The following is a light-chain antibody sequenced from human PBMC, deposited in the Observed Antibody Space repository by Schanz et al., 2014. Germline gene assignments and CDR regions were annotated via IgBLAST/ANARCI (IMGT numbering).Light chain of an antibody. V-gene: IGKV3-20*01. CDR3: QQYGSSPPDT. CDR1: QSVSSY. Sequence: EIVLTQSPATLSLSPGERATLSCRASQSVSSYLAWYQQKPGQAPRLLIYDASTRAPGIPARFSGSGSGTDFTLTISRLEPEDFAVYYCQQYGSSPPDTFGQGTRLEIK. CDR2: DAS. J-gene: IGKJ5*01.